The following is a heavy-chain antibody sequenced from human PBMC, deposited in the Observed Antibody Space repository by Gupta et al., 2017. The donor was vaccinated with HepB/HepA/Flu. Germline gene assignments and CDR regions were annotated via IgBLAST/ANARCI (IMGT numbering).Heavy chain of an antibody. Sequence: QVQLQPWRAGLLQPSETLSLTSAVSGGSFSGYSWTWIRPPPGKVLEWMWEINHSGSTNYNPSLKSRVTISVDTSKNQFSLKLSSGTAADTAVYYCARGQWDCSSTSCYRKYYYYYYYMDVWGKGTTVTV. CDR3: ARGQWDCSSTSCYRKYYYYYYYMDV. CDR2: INHSGST. D-gene: IGHD2-2*01. CDR1: GGSFSGYS. V-gene: IGHV4-34*01. J-gene: IGHJ6*03.